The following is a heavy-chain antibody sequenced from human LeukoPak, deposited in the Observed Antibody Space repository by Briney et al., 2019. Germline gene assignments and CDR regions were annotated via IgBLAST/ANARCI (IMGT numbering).Heavy chain of an antibody. J-gene: IGHJ4*02. CDR3: VKDSWFGELQGDYFDY. CDR2: ISSNGGST. Sequence: GGSLRLSCSASGFTFNSYAMHWVRQAPGKGLEYVSAISSNGGSTYYADSVKGRFTISRDNSKNTLYLQMSSLRAEDTAVYYCVKDSWFGELQGDYFDYWGQGTLVTVSS. D-gene: IGHD3-10*01. V-gene: IGHV3-64D*06. CDR1: GFTFNSYA.